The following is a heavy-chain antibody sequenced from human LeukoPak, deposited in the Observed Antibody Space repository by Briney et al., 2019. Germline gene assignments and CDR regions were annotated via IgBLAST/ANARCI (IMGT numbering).Heavy chain of an antibody. CDR3: AKDQIPMYDSSGYFDY. CDR2: ISWNSGSI. CDR1: GFTFYDYA. J-gene: IGHJ4*02. V-gene: IGHV3-9*01. Sequence: GGSLRLSCAASGFTFYDYAMHWVRQAPGKGLEWVSGISWNSGSIGYADSVKGRFTISRDNAKNSLYLQMNSLRAEDTALYYCAKDQIPMYDSSGYFDYWGQGTLVTVSS. D-gene: IGHD3-22*01.